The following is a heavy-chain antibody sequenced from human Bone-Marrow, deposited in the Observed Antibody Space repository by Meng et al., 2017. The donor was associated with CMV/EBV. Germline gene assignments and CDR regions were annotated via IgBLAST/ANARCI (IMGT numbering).Heavy chain of an antibody. D-gene: IGHD2-2*01. CDR3: ARANCSSTSCYSSYYYYGMDV. V-gene: IGHV4-59*01. CDR1: GGSISSYY. Sequence: SETLSLTCTVSGGSISSYYWSWIRQPPGKGLEWIGYIYYSGSTNYNPSLKSRVTISVDTSKIQFSLKLSSVTAADTAVYYCARANCSSTSCYSSYYYYGMDVWGQGTTVTVSS. J-gene: IGHJ6*02. CDR2: IYYSGST.